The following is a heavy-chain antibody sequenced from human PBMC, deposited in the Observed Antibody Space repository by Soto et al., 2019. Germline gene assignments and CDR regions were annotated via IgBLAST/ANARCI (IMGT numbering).Heavy chain of an antibody. J-gene: IGHJ4*02. CDR1: GYTFTSYG. V-gene: IGHV1-18*04. CDR3: ARADSSSWWARFDY. Sequence: ASVKVYCKASGYTFTSYGISWVRQDPGQGLEWMGWISAYNGNTNYAQKLQGRVTMTTDTSTSTAYMELSSLRSEDTAVYYCARADSSSWWARFDYWGQGTLVTVSS. D-gene: IGHD6-13*01. CDR2: ISAYNGNT.